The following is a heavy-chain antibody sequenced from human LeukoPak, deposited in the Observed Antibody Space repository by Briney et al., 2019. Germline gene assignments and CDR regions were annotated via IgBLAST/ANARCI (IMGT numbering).Heavy chain of an antibody. CDR3: VSDKGQAGLDY. D-gene: IGHD6-19*01. CDR2: IYISGST. V-gene: IGHV4-4*07. J-gene: IGHJ4*02. Sequence: SETLSLTCTVSGGSISSYYWSWIRQPAGKGLEWIGRIYISGSTNYNPSLKSRVTMSVDTSKNQFSLRLSSVTAADTAVYNCVSDKGQAGLDYWGQGTLVTVSS. CDR1: GGSISSYY.